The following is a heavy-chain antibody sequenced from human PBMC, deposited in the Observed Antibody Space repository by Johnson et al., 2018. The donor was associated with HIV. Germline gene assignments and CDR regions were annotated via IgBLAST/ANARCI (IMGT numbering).Heavy chain of an antibody. Sequence: EVQLVESGGGLVQPGRSLRLSCAASGFTFDDYAMHWVRQAPGKGLAWVSGISWNSGSIGYADSVKGRFTISRDNAKNSLYLQMNSLRAEDTALYYCAKDLLSSTLAPFDIWGQGTMVTVSS. CDR3: AKDLLSSTLAPFDI. CDR1: GFTFDDYA. D-gene: IGHD6-13*01. J-gene: IGHJ3*02. CDR2: ISWNSGSI. V-gene: IGHV3-9*01.